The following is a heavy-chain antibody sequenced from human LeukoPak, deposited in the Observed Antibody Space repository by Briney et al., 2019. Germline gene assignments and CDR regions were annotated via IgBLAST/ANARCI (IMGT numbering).Heavy chain of an antibody. CDR3: ARGPGDESVTEAFDI. CDR1: GGSFSGYY. D-gene: IGHD7-27*01. V-gene: IGHV4-34*01. Sequence: SETLSLTCAVYGGSFSGYYWSWIRQPPGKGLEWIGEINHSGSTNYNPSLKSRVTISVDTSKNQFSLKLSSVTAADTAVYYCARGPGDESVTEAFDIWGQGTMVTVSS. CDR2: INHSGST. J-gene: IGHJ3*02.